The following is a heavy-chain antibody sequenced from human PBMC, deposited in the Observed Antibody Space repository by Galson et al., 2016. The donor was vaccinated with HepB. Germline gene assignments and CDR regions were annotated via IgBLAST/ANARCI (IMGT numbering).Heavy chain of an antibody. J-gene: IGHJ4*02. V-gene: IGHV3-48*02. Sequence: SLRLSCAASGFTFSSYSMNWVRQAPGKGLEWVSYISSSSRTIYYADSVKGRFTISRDDSRNSVYLQMDSLREEDTAVYYCGKWDWNDPADWGQGTLVSVSS. CDR1: GFTFSSYS. CDR2: ISSSSRTI. CDR3: GKWDWNDPAD. D-gene: IGHD1-1*01.